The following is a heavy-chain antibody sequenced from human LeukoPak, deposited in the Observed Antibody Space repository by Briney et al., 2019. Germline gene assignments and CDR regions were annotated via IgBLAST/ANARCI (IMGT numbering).Heavy chain of an antibody. CDR1: GYIFTGYY. CDR2: INHNSGGT. Sequence: ASVKVSCKASGYIFTGYYMQWVRQAPGQGLEWMGWINHNSGGTNYAQKLQGRVTMTTDTSTSTAYMELRSLRSDDTAVYYCARRIRYFDWLPHGYAFDIWGQGTLVTVSS. V-gene: IGHV1-2*02. J-gene: IGHJ4*02. D-gene: IGHD3-9*01. CDR3: ARRIRYFDWLPHGYAFDI.